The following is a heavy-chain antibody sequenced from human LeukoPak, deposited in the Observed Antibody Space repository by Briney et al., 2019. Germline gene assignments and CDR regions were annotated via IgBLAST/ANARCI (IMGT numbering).Heavy chain of an antibody. CDR1: GFTFCSYA. Sequence: GGSLRLSCAASGFTFCSYAMHWVRQAPGKGLEWVAVISYDGSNKYYADSVKGRFTISRDNSKNTLYLQMNSLRAEDTAVYYCARDGSADYYDSSGYPFQHWGQGTLVTVSS. D-gene: IGHD3-22*01. J-gene: IGHJ1*01. CDR3: ARDGSADYYDSSGYPFQH. V-gene: IGHV3-30*04. CDR2: ISYDGSNK.